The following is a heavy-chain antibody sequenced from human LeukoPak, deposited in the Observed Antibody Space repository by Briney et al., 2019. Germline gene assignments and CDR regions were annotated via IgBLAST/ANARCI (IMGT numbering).Heavy chain of an antibody. CDR1: GGSFSGYS. Sequence: SETLSLTCAVYGGSFSGYSWNWIRQPPVKGLEWIGEINHSGGTNYNPSLKSRVTISVDTSKKQFSLKLSSVTAADTAVYYCARHTTIFGHFGYWGQGTLVTVSS. J-gene: IGHJ4*02. D-gene: IGHD3-3*01. CDR2: INHSGGT. V-gene: IGHV4-34*01. CDR3: ARHTTIFGHFGY.